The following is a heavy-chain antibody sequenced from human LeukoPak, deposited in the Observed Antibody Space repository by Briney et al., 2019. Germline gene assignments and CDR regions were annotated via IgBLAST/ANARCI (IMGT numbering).Heavy chain of an antibody. CDR2: IYYSGST. D-gene: IGHD3-22*01. CDR3: ARVGGLEVVGYYYMDV. CDR1: GDSISYYY. J-gene: IGHJ6*03. V-gene: IGHV4-59*01. Sequence: SETLSLTCSVSGDSISYYYWNWIRQPPGKGLEWIGYIYYSGSTNYNPSLKSRVTISVDTSKNQFSLKLSSVTAADTAVYYCARVGGLEVVGYYYMDVWGKGTTVTISS.